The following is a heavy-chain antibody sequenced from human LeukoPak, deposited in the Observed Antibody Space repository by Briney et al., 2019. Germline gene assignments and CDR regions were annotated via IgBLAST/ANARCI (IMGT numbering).Heavy chain of an antibody. CDR2: INSNSGGT. J-gene: IGHJ6*02. CDR1: GYTFTGYY. CDR3: ATYHSSSLYYYYGMDV. V-gene: IGHV1-2*06. Sequence: GASVKVSCKASGYTFTGYYMHWVRQAPGQGLEWMGRINSNSGGTNYAQKFQGRVTMTRDTSISTAYMELSRLRSDDTAVYYCATYHSSSLYYYYGMDVWGQGTTVTVSS. D-gene: IGHD6-13*01.